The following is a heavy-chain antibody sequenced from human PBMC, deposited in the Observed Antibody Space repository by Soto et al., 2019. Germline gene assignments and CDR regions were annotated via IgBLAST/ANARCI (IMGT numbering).Heavy chain of an antibody. D-gene: IGHD2-15*01. J-gene: IGHJ4*02. CDR2: VSGYNGNT. Sequence: QVQLVQSGAEVKKPGASVTVSCKTSGYTFTNFGISWLRQAPGQGLEWVGWVSGYNGNTNYAQKFRGRVIMTADTSTSTVYMELRSLRSDDTAVYYCARDLLKVVHIDWGQGTLVTVSS. CDR3: ARDLLKVVHID. CDR1: GYTFTNFG. V-gene: IGHV1-18*01.